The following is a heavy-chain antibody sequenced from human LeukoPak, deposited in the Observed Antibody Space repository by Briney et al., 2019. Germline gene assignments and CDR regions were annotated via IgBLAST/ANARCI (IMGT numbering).Heavy chain of an antibody. CDR3: ARGIHSGAWLTDY. D-gene: IGHD6-6*01. J-gene: IGHJ4*02. CDR2: SNGANGNT. CDR1: GYTFTNYA. Sequence: GASVKVSCQASGYTFTNYAIHWVRQAPGRRLEWMGWSNGANGNTEYSPAFQGRVSITRDTSASTAYMELSSLSSGDMAIYYCARGIHSGAWLTDYWGEGTLGSVS. V-gene: IGHV1-3*02.